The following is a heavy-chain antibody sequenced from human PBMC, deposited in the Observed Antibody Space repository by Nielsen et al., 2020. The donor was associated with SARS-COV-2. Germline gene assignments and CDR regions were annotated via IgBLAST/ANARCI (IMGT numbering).Heavy chain of an antibody. D-gene: IGHD5-24*01. Sequence: ASVKVSCKASGYTFTGYYIHWVRQAPGQGLEWMGWINPTSDGTDYAEKFQGRVSMTRDTSINTAYMELTRVKSDDTAVYYCAREMRVGMAINGGFDIWGQGTMVTVSS. J-gene: IGHJ3*02. CDR2: INPTSDGT. CDR3: AREMRVGMAINGGFDI. V-gene: IGHV1-2*02. CDR1: GYTFTGYY.